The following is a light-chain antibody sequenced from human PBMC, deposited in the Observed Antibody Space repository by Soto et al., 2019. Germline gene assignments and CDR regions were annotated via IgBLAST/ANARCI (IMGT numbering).Light chain of an antibody. CDR2: GAS. Sequence: EIVMTQSPATLSVSRGERATLSCRASQSVSSNLAWYQQKPGQAPRLLIYGASTRATGIPARFSGSGSGIEFTLTISSLQSEDFAVYYCQQYNNWPRTFGQGTKVDIK. CDR3: QQYNNWPRT. V-gene: IGKV3-15*01. CDR1: QSVSSN. J-gene: IGKJ1*01.